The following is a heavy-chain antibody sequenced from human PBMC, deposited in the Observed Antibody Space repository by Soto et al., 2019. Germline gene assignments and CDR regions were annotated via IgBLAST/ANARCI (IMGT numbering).Heavy chain of an antibody. CDR2: ISYDGSNK. CDR3: ARGLALRHYYDSSGYCY. CDR1: GFTFSSYA. V-gene: IGHV3-30-3*01. D-gene: IGHD3-22*01. J-gene: IGHJ4*02. Sequence: PGGSLRLSCAASGFTFSSYAMHWVRQAPGKGLEWVAVISYDGSNKYYADSVKGRFTISRDNSKNTLYLQMNSLRAEDTAVYYCARGLALRHYYDSSGYCYWGQGTLVTVSS.